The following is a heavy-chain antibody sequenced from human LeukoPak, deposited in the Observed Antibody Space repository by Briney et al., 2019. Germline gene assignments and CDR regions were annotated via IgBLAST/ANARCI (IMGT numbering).Heavy chain of an antibody. Sequence: SQTLSLTCAISGDSVSSNTGAWNWIRQSPSRGLEWLGRTYNRSKWVNDYEESVKSRITINSDTSRNQFSLRLNSVTPEDTAVYYCASQGDGWFFDYWGQGILVTVSS. V-gene: IGHV6-1*01. CDR1: GDSVSSNTGA. D-gene: IGHD6-19*01. J-gene: IGHJ4*02. CDR2: TYNRSKWVN. CDR3: ASQGDGWFFDY.